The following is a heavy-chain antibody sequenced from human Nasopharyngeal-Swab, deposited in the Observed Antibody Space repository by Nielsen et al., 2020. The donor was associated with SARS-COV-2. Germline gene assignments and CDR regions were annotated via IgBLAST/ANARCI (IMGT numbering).Heavy chain of an antibody. D-gene: IGHD2/OR15-2a*01. J-gene: IGHJ3*02. CDR3: ARKDVFVYGVDAFDI. CDR2: VTGSGYGT. CDR1: GFTFSSYA. V-gene: IGHV3-23*01. Sequence: GESLKISCAASGFTFSSYAMTWVRQAPGKGLEWVSVVTGSGYGTDYADSVKGRFTISRDNAKNTLYLQMNSLRAEDTAVYYCARKDVFVYGVDAFDIWGQGTMVTVSS.